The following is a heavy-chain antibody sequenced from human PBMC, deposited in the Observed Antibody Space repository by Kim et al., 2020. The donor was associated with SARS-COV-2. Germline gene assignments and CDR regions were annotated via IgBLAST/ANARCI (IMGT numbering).Heavy chain of an antibody. Sequence: GRFTISRDNAKNTLYLQMNSLRAEDTAVYYCARAGTSSGLGFDYYYGMDVWGQGTTVTVSS. J-gene: IGHJ6*02. V-gene: IGHV3-74*01. CDR3: ARAGTSSGLGFDYYYGMDV. D-gene: IGHD6-19*01.